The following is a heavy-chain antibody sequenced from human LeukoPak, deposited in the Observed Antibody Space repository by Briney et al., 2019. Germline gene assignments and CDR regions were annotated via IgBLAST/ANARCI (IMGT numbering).Heavy chain of an antibody. CDR3: ARDQQYCSGGSCYPGGY. V-gene: IGHV3-11*04. CDR2: ISSSGSTI. D-gene: IGHD2-15*01. Sequence: GGSLRLSCAASGFTFSDYYMSWIRQAPGKGLEWVSYISSSGSTIYYADSVKGRITISRDNAKNSLYLQMNSLGAEDTAVYYCARDQQYCSGGSCYPGGYWGQGTLVTVSS. J-gene: IGHJ4*02. CDR1: GFTFSDYY.